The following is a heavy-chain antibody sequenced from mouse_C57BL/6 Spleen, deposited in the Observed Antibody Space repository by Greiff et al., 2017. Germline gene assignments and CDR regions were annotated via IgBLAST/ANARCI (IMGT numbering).Heavy chain of an antibody. J-gene: IGHJ4*01. D-gene: IGHD2-5*01. V-gene: IGHV1-69*01. CDR2: IDPSDSYT. CDR3: ARLDSNYGDYYAMDY. Sequence: VQLQQPGAELVMPGASVKLSCKASGYTFTSYWMHWVKQRPGQGLEWIGEIDPSDSYTNYNQKFKGKSTLTVDKSSSTAYMQLSSLTSEDSAVYYCARLDSNYGDYYAMDYWGQGTSVTVSS. CDR1: GYTFTSYW.